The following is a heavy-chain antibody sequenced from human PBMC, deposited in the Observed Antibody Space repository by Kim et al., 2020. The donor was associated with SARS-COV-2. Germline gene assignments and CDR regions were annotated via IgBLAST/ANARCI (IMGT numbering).Heavy chain of an antibody. CDR1: GLTFGDSW. CDR3: AKEQPESGLRGFEI. J-gene: IGHJ3*02. V-gene: IGHV3-74*01. D-gene: IGHD1-26*01. CDR2: ISPDATHT. Sequence: GGSLRLSCAASGLTFGDSWMHWVRQTPGKGLVWVSRISPDATHTWYADSVKGRFTISRDNTKSTLYLQMNSLRDEDTAMYHCAKEQPESGLRGFEIWGQGTMVTVSS.